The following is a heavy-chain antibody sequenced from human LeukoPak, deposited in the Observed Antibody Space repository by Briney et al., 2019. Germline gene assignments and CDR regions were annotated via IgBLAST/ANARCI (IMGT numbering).Heavy chain of an antibody. CDR2: ISAYNGNT. D-gene: IGHD6-6*01. CDR3: ARAPGQLVRQPYYYGMDV. J-gene: IGHJ6*02. Sequence: ASVKVSCKASGYTFTSYGISWVRQAPGQGLEWMGWISAYNGNTNYAQKLQGRVTMTTDTSTSTAYMELRSLRSDDTAVYYCARAPGQLVRQPYYYGMDVWGQGTTVTVSS. V-gene: IGHV1-18*01. CDR1: GYTFTSYG.